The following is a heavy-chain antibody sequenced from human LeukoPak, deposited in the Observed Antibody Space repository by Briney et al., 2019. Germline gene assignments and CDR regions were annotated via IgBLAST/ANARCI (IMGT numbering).Heavy chain of an antibody. Sequence: SETLSLTCTVSGGSISSYYWSWIRQPPGKGLEWIGYIYYSGSTNYNPSLKSRVTISVDTSKNQFSLKLSSVTAADTAVYYCARHGDFSSGHTDWGQGTLVTVSS. CDR2: IYYSGST. CDR3: ARHGDFSSGHTD. CDR1: GGSISSYY. V-gene: IGHV4-59*08. J-gene: IGHJ4*02. D-gene: IGHD3-3*01.